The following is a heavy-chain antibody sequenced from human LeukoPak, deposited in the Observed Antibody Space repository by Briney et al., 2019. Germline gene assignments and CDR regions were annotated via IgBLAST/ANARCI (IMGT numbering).Heavy chain of an antibody. CDR2: IRYDGSNK. V-gene: IGHV3-30*02. CDR1: GFTFSSYG. Sequence: GGSLRLSCAASGFTFSSYGMHWVCQAPGKGLEWVAFIRYDGSNKYYADSVKGRFTISRDNSKNTLYLQMNSLRAEDTAVYYCARVLPYDYINRFDRWGQGTLVTVSS. D-gene: IGHD4-11*01. CDR3: ARVLPYDYINRFDR. J-gene: IGHJ5*02.